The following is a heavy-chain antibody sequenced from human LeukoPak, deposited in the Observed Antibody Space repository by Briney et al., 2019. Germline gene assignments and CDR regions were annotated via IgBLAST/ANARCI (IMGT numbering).Heavy chain of an antibody. V-gene: IGHV3-30*18. CDR3: AKDYSGYDEGDAFDI. J-gene: IGHJ3*02. CDR1: GFTFSSYG. Sequence: GRSLRLSCAASGFTFSSYGMHWVRQAPGKGLEWVVVISYDGSNKYYADSVKGRFTISRDNSKNTLYLQMNSLRAEDTAVYYCAKDYSGYDEGDAFDIWGQGTMVTVSS. D-gene: IGHD5-12*01. CDR2: ISYDGSNK.